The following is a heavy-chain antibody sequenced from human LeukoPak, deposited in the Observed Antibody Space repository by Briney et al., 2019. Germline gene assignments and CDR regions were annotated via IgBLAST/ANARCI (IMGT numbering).Heavy chain of an antibody. Sequence: SQTLSLTCAISGDSVSSNIAAWNWIRQSPSRGLEWLGRTYYRSRWYNDYAASVRSRLIINPDTSKNQFSLHLNPMTPEDTAEYFCSRDQDGMDVWGQGTTVTVSS. CDR3: SRDQDGMDV. CDR2: TYYRSRWYN. D-gene: IGHD2-15*01. J-gene: IGHJ6*02. V-gene: IGHV6-1*01. CDR1: GDSVSSNIAA.